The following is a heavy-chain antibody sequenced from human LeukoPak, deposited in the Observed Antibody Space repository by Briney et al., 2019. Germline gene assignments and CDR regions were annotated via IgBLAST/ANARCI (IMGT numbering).Heavy chain of an antibody. Sequence: SETLSLTCTVSGGSISSYYWSWIRQPPGKGLEWIGYIYYSGSTNYNPSLKSRVTMSVDTSKNQFSLKLSSVTAADTAVYYCARHYYDSSGYYVVDWFDPWGQGTLVTVSS. CDR2: IYYSGST. CDR1: GGSISSYY. J-gene: IGHJ5*02. CDR3: ARHYYDSSGYYVVDWFDP. D-gene: IGHD3-22*01. V-gene: IGHV4-59*08.